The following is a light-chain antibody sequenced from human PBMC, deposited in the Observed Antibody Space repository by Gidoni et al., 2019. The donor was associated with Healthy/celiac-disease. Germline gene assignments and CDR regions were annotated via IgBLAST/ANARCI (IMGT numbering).Light chain of an antibody. CDR3: SSYTSSSIYV. J-gene: IGLJ1*01. V-gene: IGLV2-18*02. Sequence: HSALTQPPSVSGSPGQSVTISCTGTSSAVGSYNRVSWYQQPPGTAPTLMIYEVSNRPSGVPDRFSGAKSGNTASLTISGLQAEDEADYYCSSYTSSSIYVFGTGTKVTVL. CDR2: EVS. CDR1: SSAVGSYNR.